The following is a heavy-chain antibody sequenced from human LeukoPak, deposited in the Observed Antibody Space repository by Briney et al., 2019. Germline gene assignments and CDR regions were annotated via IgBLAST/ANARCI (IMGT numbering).Heavy chain of an antibody. CDR1: GGSISNYY. V-gene: IGHV4-34*01. CDR2: INHSGST. Sequence: SETLSLTCTVSGGSISNYYWSWIRQPPGKGLEWIGEINHSGSTNYNPSLKSRVTISVDTSKNQFSLKLISVTAADTAVYYCARGGGSSGWYLDSWGKGTLVTVSS. J-gene: IGHJ4*02. D-gene: IGHD6-19*01. CDR3: ARGGGSSGWYLDS.